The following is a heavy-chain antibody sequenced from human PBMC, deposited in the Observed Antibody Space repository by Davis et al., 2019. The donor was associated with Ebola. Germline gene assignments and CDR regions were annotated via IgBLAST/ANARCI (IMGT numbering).Heavy chain of an antibody. CDR3: VKVQWSAPYFNYGMDV. V-gene: IGHV3-9*01. J-gene: IGHJ6*02. D-gene: IGHD2-8*01. CDR1: GFTFNNYA. CDR2: ISWNSISI. Sequence: SLKISCAASGFTFNNYAMHWVGQAPGKGLEWVSGISWNSISIGYADSVKGRFTISRDNANHSLYLQMNSLRPEDTALYYCVKVQWSAPYFNYGMDVWGQGTTVTVSS.